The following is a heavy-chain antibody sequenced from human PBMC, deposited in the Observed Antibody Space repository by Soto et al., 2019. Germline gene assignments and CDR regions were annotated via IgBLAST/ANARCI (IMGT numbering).Heavy chain of an antibody. CDR1: GFSLTTRGVG. V-gene: IGHV2-5*01. Sequence: QITLKESGPTLVNPTQTITLTCTFAGFSLTTRGVGVGCIRQPPGKALEWLALIYWNGDERYCPSLKNRLTITKDTSKNQVVLKMTNMDPVDTARYYCAHSLIMGGVQRTFDPGGEGTLVTVSS. J-gene: IGHJ5*02. CDR3: AHSLIMGGVQRTFDP. CDR2: IYWNGDE. D-gene: IGHD2-8*02.